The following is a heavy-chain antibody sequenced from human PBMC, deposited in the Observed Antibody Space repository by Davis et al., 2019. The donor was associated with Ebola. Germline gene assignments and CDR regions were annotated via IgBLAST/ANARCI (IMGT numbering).Heavy chain of an antibody. D-gene: IGHD3-22*01. V-gene: IGHV1-69*13. CDR3: AKDRYYDNSPLYFESET. CDR2: IIPIFDTA. J-gene: IGHJ4*02. Sequence: SVQVSCKTSGGTFSSFAISWVRQAPGQGLEWVGGIIPIFDTASYAHNFQDRVTITADESRITADLELSSLRSEDTAVYYCAKDRYYDNSPLYFESETWGQGTLVTVSS. CDR1: GGTFSSFA.